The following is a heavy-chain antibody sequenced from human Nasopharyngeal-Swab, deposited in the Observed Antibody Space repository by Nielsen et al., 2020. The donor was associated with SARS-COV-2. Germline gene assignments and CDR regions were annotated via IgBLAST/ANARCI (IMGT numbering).Heavy chain of an antibody. Sequence: GESLKISCSASGFTFSSYAMHWVRQAPGKGLEYVSAISSNGGSTYYADSVKGRFTISRDNSKNTLYLQMSSLRAEDTAVYYCVKAGLGFRIAAAETGIAVAGPVGGYGMDVWGQGTTVTVSS. V-gene: IGHV3-64D*06. J-gene: IGHJ6*02. CDR2: ISSNGGST. CDR3: VKAGLGFRIAAAETGIAVAGPVGGYGMDV. CDR1: GFTFSSYA. D-gene: IGHD6-19*01.